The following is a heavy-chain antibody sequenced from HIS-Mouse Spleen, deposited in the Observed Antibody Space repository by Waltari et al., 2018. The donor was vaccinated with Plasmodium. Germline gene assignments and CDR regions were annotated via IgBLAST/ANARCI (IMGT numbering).Heavy chain of an antibody. D-gene: IGHD6-13*01. CDR2: IKQDGSEK. Sequence: EVQLVESGGGLVQTGGSRRLSGAASGLTFSSYWMSWFRQAPGKGLEWVANIKQDGSEKYYLDSVKGRFTISRDNAKNSLYLQMNSLRAEDTAVYYCASSWYWYFDLWGRGTLVTVSS. CDR3: ASSWYWYFDL. J-gene: IGHJ2*01. V-gene: IGHV3-7*01. CDR1: GLTFSSYW.